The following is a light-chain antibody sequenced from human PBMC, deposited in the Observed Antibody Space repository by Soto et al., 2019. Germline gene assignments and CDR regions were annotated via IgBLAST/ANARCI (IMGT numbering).Light chain of an antibody. Sequence: QSALTQPASVSGSPGQSITISCTGTSSDVGGYNYVSWYQQHPGKAPKLIIYDVSDRPSGVPDRFSGSKSGNAASLTISGLQPEDEADYYCCSYVASNTFKFGGGTKLTVL. V-gene: IGLV2-11*01. CDR3: CSYVASNTFK. CDR1: SSDVGGYNY. CDR2: DVS. J-gene: IGLJ2*01.